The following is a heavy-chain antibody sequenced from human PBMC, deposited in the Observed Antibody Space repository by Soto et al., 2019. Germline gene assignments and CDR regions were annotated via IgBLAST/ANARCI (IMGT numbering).Heavy chain of an antibody. D-gene: IGHD2-2*01. CDR2: ISYDGSNK. Sequence: QPGGSLRLSCAASGFTFSSYGMHWVRQAPGKGLEWVAVISYDGSNKYYADSVKGRFTISRDNSKNTLYLQMNSLRAEDTAVYYCAKDCVPVLVPAAMDYYYGMDVWGQGTTVTVSS. CDR3: AKDCVPVLVPAAMDYYYGMDV. V-gene: IGHV3-30*18. CDR1: GFTFSSYG. J-gene: IGHJ6*02.